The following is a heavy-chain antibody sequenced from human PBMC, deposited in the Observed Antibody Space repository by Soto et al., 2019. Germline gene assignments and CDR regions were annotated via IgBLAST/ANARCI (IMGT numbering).Heavy chain of an antibody. CDR3: ARGTGAGYDSYYYYGMDV. V-gene: IGHV1-18*01. D-gene: IGHD3-22*01. CDR2: ISAYNGNT. Sequence: QVQLVQSGAEVKKPGASVKVSCKASGYTFTSYGISWVRQAPGQGLEWMGWISAYNGNTNYAQKLQGRVTMTTDTVTXTXFRGLGCRASDGTAVYYCARGTGAGYDSYYYYGMDVGGQGTTVTVCS. CDR1: GYTFTSYG. J-gene: IGHJ6*02.